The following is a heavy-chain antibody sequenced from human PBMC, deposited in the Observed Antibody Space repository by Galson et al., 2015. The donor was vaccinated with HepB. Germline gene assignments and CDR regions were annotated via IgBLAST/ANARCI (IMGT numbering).Heavy chain of an antibody. CDR2: FDPEDGET. CDR1: GYTLTELS. J-gene: IGHJ4*02. V-gene: IGHV1-24*01. Sequence: SVKVSCKVSGYTLTELSMHWVRQAPGKGLEWMGGFDPEDGETIYAQKFQGRVTMTEDTSTDTAYMELSSLRSEDTAVYYCATDRPFSGWYAPFDYWGQGTLVTVSS. D-gene: IGHD6-19*01. CDR3: ATDRPFSGWYAPFDY.